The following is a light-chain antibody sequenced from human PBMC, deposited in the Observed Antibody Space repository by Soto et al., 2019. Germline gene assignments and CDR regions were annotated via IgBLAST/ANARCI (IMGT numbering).Light chain of an antibody. CDR2: HAS. CDR1: QSISNW. CDR3: QQYNSYS. V-gene: IGKV1-5*01. J-gene: IGKJ1*01. Sequence: IQLTQSPSTLPASVGDRVTLTCRASQSISNWLAWYQQKPGTAPKLLIYHASILETAVPSRFSGNGSGTEFTLTISCLQPGDFATYSCQQYNSYSFGQGARVEIK.